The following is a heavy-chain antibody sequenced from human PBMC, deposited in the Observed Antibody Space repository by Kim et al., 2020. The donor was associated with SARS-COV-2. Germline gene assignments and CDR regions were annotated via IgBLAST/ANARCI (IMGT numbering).Heavy chain of an antibody. CDR3: AKDIGDIVVVVAATFDAFDI. D-gene: IGHD2-15*01. CDR1: GFTFDDYA. CDR2: ISGDGGST. Sequence: GGSLRLSCAASGFTFDDYAMHWVRQAPGKGLEWVSLISGDGGSTYYADSVKGRFTISRDNSKNSLYLQMNSLRTEDTALYYCAKDIGDIVVVVAATFDAFDIWGQGTMVTVSS. V-gene: IGHV3-43*02. J-gene: IGHJ3*02.